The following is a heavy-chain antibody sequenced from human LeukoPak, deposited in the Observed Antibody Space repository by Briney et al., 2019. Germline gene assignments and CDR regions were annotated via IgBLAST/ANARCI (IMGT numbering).Heavy chain of an antibody. CDR2: ISSSGSTI. D-gene: IGHD6-13*01. V-gene: IGHV3-48*03. Sequence: GGSLRLSCAASGFTFSSCEMNWVRQAPGKGLEWVSYISSSGSTIYYADSVKGRFTISRDNAKNSLYLQMNSLRAEDTAVYYCAGSKYSSSQDYWGQGTLVTVSS. CDR1: GFTFSSCE. J-gene: IGHJ4*02. CDR3: AGSKYSSSQDY.